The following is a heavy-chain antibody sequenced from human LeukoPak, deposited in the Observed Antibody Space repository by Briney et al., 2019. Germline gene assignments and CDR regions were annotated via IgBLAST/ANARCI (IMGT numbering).Heavy chain of an antibody. J-gene: IGHJ6*03. CDR2: ISGSGGST. Sequence: GGSLRLSCAASGFTLSSYAMSWVRQAPGKGLEWVSAISGSGGSTYYADSVKGRFTISRDNAKNSLYLQMNSLRDEDTALYYCARDRQLWLSRDYYMDVWGKGTTVTVSS. V-gene: IGHV3-23*01. CDR3: ARDRQLWLSRDYYMDV. D-gene: IGHD5-18*01. CDR1: GFTLSSYA.